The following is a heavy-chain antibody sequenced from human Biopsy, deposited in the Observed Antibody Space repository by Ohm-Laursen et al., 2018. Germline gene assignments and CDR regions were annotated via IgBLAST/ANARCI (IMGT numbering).Heavy chain of an antibody. Sequence: SLRLSCTASGFTFTSYAMHWVRQAPGKGLERVAVISYVGSGEYYADSLQGRFIISRDNPKNTVDLQMNSLRAEDTAVYFCARDGKRWDYSTYFSWHFDLWGRGTLVTVSS. D-gene: IGHD4-11*01. V-gene: IGHV3-30*03. CDR1: GFTFTSYA. J-gene: IGHJ2*01. CDR2: ISYVGSGE. CDR3: ARDGKRWDYSTYFSWHFDL.